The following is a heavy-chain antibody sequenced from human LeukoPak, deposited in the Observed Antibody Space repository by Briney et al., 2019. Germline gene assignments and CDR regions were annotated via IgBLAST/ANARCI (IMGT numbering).Heavy chain of an antibody. V-gene: IGHV4-39*07. D-gene: IGHD4-23*01. CDR1: GDSISSSSYY. J-gene: IGHJ3*02. CDR2: IYYSGNT. Sequence: SETLSLTCTVSGDSISSSSYYWGWIRQPPGKGLEWLGSIYYSGNTYYNPSLKSRVTISIDTSKKQISLKLSSVTAADTAVYYCARNRLVTPANAFDIWGPGTMVTVSS. CDR3: ARNRLVTPANAFDI.